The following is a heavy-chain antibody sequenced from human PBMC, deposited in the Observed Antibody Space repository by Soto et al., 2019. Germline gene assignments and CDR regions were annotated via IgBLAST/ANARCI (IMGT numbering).Heavy chain of an antibody. Sequence: PGESLKISCAASGFTFSSYGMHWVRQAPGKGLEWVAVISYDGSNKYYADSVKGRFTISRDNSKNTLYLQMNSLRAEDTAVYYCAGNYDFWSGYYTGIGYWGQGTLVTVSS. CDR1: GFTFSSYG. CDR2: ISYDGSNK. CDR3: AGNYDFWSGYYTGIGY. D-gene: IGHD3-3*01. V-gene: IGHV3-30*03. J-gene: IGHJ4*02.